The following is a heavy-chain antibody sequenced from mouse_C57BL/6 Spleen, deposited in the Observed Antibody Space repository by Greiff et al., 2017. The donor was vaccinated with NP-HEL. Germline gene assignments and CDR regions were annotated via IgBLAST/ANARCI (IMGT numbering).Heavy chain of an antibody. CDR1: GYTFTSYG. J-gene: IGHJ4*01. V-gene: IGHV1-81*01. CDR3: APIYYGYDSYYAMDY. D-gene: IGHD2-2*01. CDR2: IYPRSGNT. Sequence: QVQLQQSGAELARPGASVKLSCKASGYTFTSYGISWVKQRTGQGLEWIGEIYPRSGNTYYNEKFKGKATLTADKSSSTAYMELRSLTSEDSAVYFCAPIYYGYDSYYAMDYWGQGTSVTVSS.